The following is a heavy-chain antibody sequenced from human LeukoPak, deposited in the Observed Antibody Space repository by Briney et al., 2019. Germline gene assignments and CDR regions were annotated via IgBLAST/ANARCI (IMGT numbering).Heavy chain of an antibody. CDR1: GIFFRRFL. Sequence: GFLRLFCASSGIFFRRFLVHLVRQSSGKGLVLVSRVNSDGSHTTYADSVKGRFTISRDNAKKMVYLEMHSLRAGDTAIYYCARVAHDYVDSGPDYWGQGTLVSVSS. J-gene: IGHJ4*02. CDR2: VNSDGSHT. D-gene: IGHD4-17*01. CDR3: ARVAHDYVDSGPDY. V-gene: IGHV3-74*01.